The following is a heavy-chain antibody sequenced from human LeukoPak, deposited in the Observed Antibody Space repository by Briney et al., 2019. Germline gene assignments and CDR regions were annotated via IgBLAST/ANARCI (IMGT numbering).Heavy chain of an antibody. J-gene: IGHJ4*02. Sequence: GGPLRLSCAASGFTFSSYGMHWVRQAPGKGLEWVAVISYDESNKYYADSVKGRFTISRDNSKNTLYLQMNSLRAEDTAVYYCAKDGIFGVVLDYFDYWGQGTLVTASS. CDR1: GFTFSSYG. D-gene: IGHD3-3*02. V-gene: IGHV3-30*18. CDR2: ISYDESNK. CDR3: AKDGIFGVVLDYFDY.